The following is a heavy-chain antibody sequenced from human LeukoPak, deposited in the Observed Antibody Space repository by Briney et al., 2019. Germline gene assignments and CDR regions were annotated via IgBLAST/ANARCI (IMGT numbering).Heavy chain of an antibody. Sequence: SETLSLTCAVYGGSFSGYYWSWIRQPPGKWLEWGGEINHSGSTNYNPSLKSRVTISVDTSKNQFSLTLSSVTAADTAVYYCARVGYSYGYRTGWFDPWGQGTLVTVSS. CDR1: GGSFSGYY. V-gene: IGHV4-34*01. CDR2: INHSGST. J-gene: IGHJ5*02. D-gene: IGHD5-18*01. CDR3: ARVGYSYGYRTGWFDP.